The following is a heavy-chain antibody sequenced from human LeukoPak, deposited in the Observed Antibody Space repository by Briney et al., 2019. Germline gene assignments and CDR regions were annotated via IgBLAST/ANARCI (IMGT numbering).Heavy chain of an antibody. CDR1: GYIFDIYA. CDR2: INTNTGNP. D-gene: IGHD1-1*01. V-gene: IGHV7-4-1*02. CDR3: ARDYSFTLGTTTYFQH. J-gene: IGHJ1*01. Sequence: GASVKVSCKASGYIFDIYAMIWVRQAPGQGLELMGWINTNTGNPTYAQGFTGRFVFSLDTSVSTAYLQISSLKAEDTAVYYCARDYSFTLGTTTYFQHWGQGTLVTVSS.